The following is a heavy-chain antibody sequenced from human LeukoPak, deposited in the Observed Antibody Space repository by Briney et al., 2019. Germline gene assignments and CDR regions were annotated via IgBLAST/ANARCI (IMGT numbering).Heavy chain of an antibody. J-gene: IGHJ4*02. Sequence: PPETLSLTCTVSGGSISSSSYYWGWIRQPPGKGLEWIGSIYYSGSTYYNPSLKSRVTISVDTSKNQFSLKLSSVTAADTAVYYCARQNTAMVTSFDYWGQGTLVTVSS. CDR3: ARQNTAMVTSFDY. CDR2: IYYSGST. D-gene: IGHD5-18*01. CDR1: GGSISSSSYY. V-gene: IGHV4-39*01.